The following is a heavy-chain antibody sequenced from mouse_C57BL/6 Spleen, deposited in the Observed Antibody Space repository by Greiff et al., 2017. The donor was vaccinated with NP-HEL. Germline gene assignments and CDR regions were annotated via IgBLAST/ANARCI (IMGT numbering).Heavy chain of an antibody. D-gene: IGHD1-1*01. CDR2: IDPSDSYT. CDR1: GYTFTSYW. Sequence: QVQLQQSGAELVMPGASVKLSCKASGYTFTSYWMHWVKQRPGQGLEWIGEIDPSDSYTNYNQKFKGKSTLTVDKSSSTAYMQLSSLTSEDSAVYYCARGDCGSSYWYFDVWGTGTTVTVSS. V-gene: IGHV1-69*01. CDR3: ARGDCGSSYWYFDV. J-gene: IGHJ1*03.